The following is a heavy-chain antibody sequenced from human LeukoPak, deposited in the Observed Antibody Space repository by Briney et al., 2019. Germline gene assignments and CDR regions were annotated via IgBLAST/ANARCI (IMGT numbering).Heavy chain of an antibody. CDR3: AKAATYFYGSVTYDWFES. CDR2: IESNGLT. V-gene: IGHV3-74*01. D-gene: IGHD3-10*01. CDR1: GFTFSNYW. Sequence: GGSLRLSCAASGFTFSNYWMHWVPQAPGKGLMWVSRIESNGLTLYADSVRDRFTISRDNGKNTIYLQMNSLRVDDTAIYYCAKAATYFYGSVTYDWFESWGQGTLVTVSS. J-gene: IGHJ5*01.